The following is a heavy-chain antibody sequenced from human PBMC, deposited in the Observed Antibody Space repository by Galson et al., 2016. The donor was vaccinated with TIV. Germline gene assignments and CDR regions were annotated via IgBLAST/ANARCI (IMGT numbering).Heavy chain of an antibody. CDR1: GYTFTSYG. J-gene: IGHJ6*02. CDR2: ISAYNGNT. V-gene: IGHV1-18*01. Sequence: SVKVSCKASGYTFTSYGINWVRQVPGQGLEWVGWISAYNGNTNYAQMLQGRVTMTTDTSTSTAYMEMRSLISDETAVHYCAKEYYYYAMDVWGQGTTVTVSS. CDR3: AKEYYYYAMDV.